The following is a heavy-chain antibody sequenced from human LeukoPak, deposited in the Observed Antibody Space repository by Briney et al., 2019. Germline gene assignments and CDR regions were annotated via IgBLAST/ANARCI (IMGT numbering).Heavy chain of an antibody. CDR2: ISSSATAI. D-gene: IGHD1-26*01. CDR1: GFTFRNFD. Sequence: GGSLRLSCAASGFTFRNFDMNWVRQAPGKGLEWVSYISSSATAIYYADSVKGRFTVSRDNAKNSLSLQMNSLRAEDTGVYYCARDRVGAPCDYWGQGALVTVSS. J-gene: IGHJ4*02. CDR3: ARDRVGAPCDY. V-gene: IGHV3-48*03.